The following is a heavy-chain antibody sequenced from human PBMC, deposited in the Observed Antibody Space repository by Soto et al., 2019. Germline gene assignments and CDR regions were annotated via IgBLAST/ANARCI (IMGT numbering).Heavy chain of an antibody. D-gene: IGHD3-3*01. CDR2: VNPDNGGT. V-gene: IGHV1-2*02. J-gene: IGHJ6*02. Sequence: ASLKVSCKASVYTFTGHYIHCVRQAPGQGLEWMGWVNPDNGGTNYAQKFQGRVTITADKSTSTAYMELSSLRSEDTAVYYCATRDYDFWSGYYLYYYYGLDVWGQGTTVNVSS. CDR1: VYTFTGHY. CDR3: ATRDYDFWSGYYLYYYYGLDV.